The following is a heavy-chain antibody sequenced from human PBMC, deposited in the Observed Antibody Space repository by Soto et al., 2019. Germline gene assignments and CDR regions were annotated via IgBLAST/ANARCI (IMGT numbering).Heavy chain of an antibody. CDR3: ASQEMATKNVDAFDI. J-gene: IGHJ3*02. CDR2: IYPGDSDT. V-gene: IGHV5-51*01. CDR1: GYSFTSYW. D-gene: IGHD5-12*01. Sequence: PGESLKSSCKGCGYSFTSYWIGWVRQMPGKGLEWMGIIYPGDSDTRYSPSFQGQVTISADKSISTAYLQWSSLKASDTAMYYCASQEMATKNVDAFDIWGQGTMVTVSS.